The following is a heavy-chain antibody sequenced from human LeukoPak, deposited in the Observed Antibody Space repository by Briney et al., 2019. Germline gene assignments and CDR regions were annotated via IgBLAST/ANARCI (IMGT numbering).Heavy chain of an antibody. Sequence: GEALKISCKSSGYEFSTYWIGWVRQTPGKGLEWMGIVYPDDSDTRYSPSFQGQVTISADKSTSTAYLQWGSLKASDTAMYYCARCRRQEVFDFWGEGSRVTVSS. J-gene: IGHJ4*02. CDR2: VYPDDSDT. CDR1: GYEFSTYW. CDR3: ARCRRQEVFDF. V-gene: IGHV5-51*01.